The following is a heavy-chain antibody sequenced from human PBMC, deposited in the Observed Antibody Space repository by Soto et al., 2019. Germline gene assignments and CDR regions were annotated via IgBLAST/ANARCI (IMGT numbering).Heavy chain of an antibody. CDR2: IYYSGST. Sequence: SETLSLTCTVSGGSISSGGYYWSWIRQHPGKGLEWIGYIYYSGSTYYNPSLKSRVTISVDTSKNQFSLKLSSVTAADTAVYYCARIPKSPPYCSGGSCYPKASFDYWGQGTLVTVSS. J-gene: IGHJ4*02. CDR3: ARIPKSPPYCSGGSCYPKASFDY. D-gene: IGHD2-15*01. V-gene: IGHV4-31*03. CDR1: GGSISSGGYY.